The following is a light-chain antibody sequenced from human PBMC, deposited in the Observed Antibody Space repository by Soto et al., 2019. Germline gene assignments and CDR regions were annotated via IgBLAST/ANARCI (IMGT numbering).Light chain of an antibody. CDR3: QHYNSYSEA. Sequence: DSQLTHCPSTLPASVGDRVTITCRAIQSISNWLAWYHQKPGTAPKLLIYHASTLESGVPSRFSGSGSGTEFTLTISRLQPDDFATYYCQHYNSYSEAFGQGTKVDIK. CDR2: HAS. J-gene: IGKJ1*01. V-gene: IGKV1-5*01. CDR1: QSISNW.